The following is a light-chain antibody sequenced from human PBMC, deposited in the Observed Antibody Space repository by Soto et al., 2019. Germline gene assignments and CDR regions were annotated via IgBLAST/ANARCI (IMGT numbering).Light chain of an antibody. J-gene: IGLJ1*01. CDR2: EVN. V-gene: IGLV2-14*01. CDR3: SSYTSDNRDYV. Sequence: QSALTQPASVSGSPGQSITISCTGTSSDVSAYTSVSWYQHHPGKAPKVMIYEVNKRPSGISNRFSGSKSVNTASLTISGLQPEDEAHYYCSSYTSDNRDYVFGTGTKVTVL. CDR1: SSDVSAYTS.